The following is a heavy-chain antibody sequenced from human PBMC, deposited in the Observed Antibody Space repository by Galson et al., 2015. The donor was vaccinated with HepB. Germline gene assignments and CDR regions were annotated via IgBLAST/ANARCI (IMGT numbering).Heavy chain of an antibody. CDR2: IDPSDSYI. J-gene: IGHJ4*02. CDR1: GYNFTSYW. V-gene: IGHV5-10-1*01. CDR3: ARHGGGEFWSGSYFDY. D-gene: IGHD3-3*01. Sequence: QSGAEVKKPGESLRISCEGSGYNFTSYWITWVRQMPGKGLEWMGRIDPSDSYINYSPSFQGHVTISADKSISTAYLQWNSLKASDTAMYYCARHGGGEFWSGSYFDYWGQGTLVTVSS.